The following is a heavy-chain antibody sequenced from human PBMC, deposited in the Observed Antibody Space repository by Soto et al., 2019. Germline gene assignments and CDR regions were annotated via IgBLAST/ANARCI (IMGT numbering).Heavy chain of an antibody. D-gene: IGHD2-15*01. V-gene: IGHV1-3*05. CDR3: AAGGGGSRY. CDR1: GYTFISYA. CDR2: INPGNGDT. Sequence: QVQLVQSGAEEKKSGASVKVSCKASGYTFISYAMHWVRQAPGQSLKWMGWINPGNGDTKYSQTLQGRVTLTRDTSANTAYMELTSLNSADTAVYYCAAGGGGSRYWGQGTLVTVSS. J-gene: IGHJ4*02.